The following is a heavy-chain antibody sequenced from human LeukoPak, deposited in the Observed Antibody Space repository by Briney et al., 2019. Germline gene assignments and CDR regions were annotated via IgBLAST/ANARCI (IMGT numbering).Heavy chain of an antibody. CDR2: ISWDGDST. Sequence: PGGSLRLSCAASGFTFDDYTMHWVRQAPGKGLEWVSLISWDGDSTYYADSVKGRFTISRDNSKNSLYLQMNSLRNEDTALYYCAKDQFDYWGQGTLVTVSS. V-gene: IGHV3-43*01. J-gene: IGHJ4*02. CDR3: AKDQFDY. CDR1: GFTFDDYT.